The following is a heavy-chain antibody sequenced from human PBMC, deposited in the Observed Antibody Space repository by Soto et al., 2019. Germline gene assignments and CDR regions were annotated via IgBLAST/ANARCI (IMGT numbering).Heavy chain of an antibody. CDR1: GGTFSSYA. CDR3: AGATTIFGDYGMDV. J-gene: IGHJ6*02. CDR2: IIPIFGTT. Sequence: QVQLVQSGAEVKKPGSSVKVSCKASGGTFSSYAISWVRQAPGQGLEWMGGIIPIFGTTNYAQKFQGSVTSTAAESTSTAYMELSSLRSEDTAVYYCAGATTIFGDYGMDVWGQGTTVTVSS. D-gene: IGHD3-3*01. V-gene: IGHV1-69*12.